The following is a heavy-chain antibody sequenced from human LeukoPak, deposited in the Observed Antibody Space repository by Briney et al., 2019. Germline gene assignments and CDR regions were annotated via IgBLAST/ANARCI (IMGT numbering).Heavy chain of an antibody. CDR3: ARPPGLAGHYSYYYGVDV. D-gene: IGHD6-19*01. V-gene: IGHV3-66*04. J-gene: IGHJ6*02. CDR1: GFTFSSYA. Sequence: PGGSLRLSCAASGFTFSSYAMIWVRQAPGKGLEWVSVIYSGGNTYYADSVRGRFIISRDNSENTVYLQMNSLRAEDTAVYFCARPPGLAGHYSYYYGVDVWGQGTTVTVSS. CDR2: IYSGGNT.